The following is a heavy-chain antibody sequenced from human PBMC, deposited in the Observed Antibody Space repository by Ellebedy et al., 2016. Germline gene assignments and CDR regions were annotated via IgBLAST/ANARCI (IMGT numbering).Heavy chain of an antibody. CDR1: GGSISSGDYY. D-gene: IGHD3-3*01. V-gene: IGHV4-30-4*01. J-gene: IGHJ6*03. CDR3: ARSSWSNKFLPDCYIDV. Sequence: SENLSLTXTVSGGSISSGDYYWSWIRQPPGRGLEWIGYIYDSGSTYYTPSLKSRVTISVDTSKNQFSLKLTSMTAADTAVYFCARSSWSNKFLPDCYIDVWGKGTTVTVSS. CDR2: IYDSGST.